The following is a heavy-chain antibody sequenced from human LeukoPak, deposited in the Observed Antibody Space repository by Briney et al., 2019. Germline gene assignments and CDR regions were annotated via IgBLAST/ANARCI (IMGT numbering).Heavy chain of an antibody. CDR1: GGSISSSSYY. Sequence: SETLSLTCTVSGGSISSSSYYWGWIRQPPGKGLEWIGYIYYSGSTNYNPSLKSRVTISVDTSKNQFSLKLSSVTAADTAVYYCARSKNRGYYGMDVWGQGTTVTVSS. CDR2: IYYSGST. J-gene: IGHJ6*02. V-gene: IGHV4-61*05. CDR3: ARSKNRGYYGMDV.